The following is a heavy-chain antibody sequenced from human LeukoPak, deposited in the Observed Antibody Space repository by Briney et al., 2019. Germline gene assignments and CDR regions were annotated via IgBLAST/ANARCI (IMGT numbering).Heavy chain of an antibody. CDR2: ISPTGGST. CDR1: GYTFTNNW. J-gene: IGHJ4*02. V-gene: IGHV1-46*01. CDR3: ARGKSRGSHIDY. D-gene: IGHD1-26*01. Sequence: ASVKVSCKAFGYTFTNNWMHWVRQAPGQGPEWMGLISPTGGSTAYAQKFQGRVTLTRDMSTSTDYLELSSLRSEDTAVYYCARGKSRGSHIDYWGQGTLVTVSS.